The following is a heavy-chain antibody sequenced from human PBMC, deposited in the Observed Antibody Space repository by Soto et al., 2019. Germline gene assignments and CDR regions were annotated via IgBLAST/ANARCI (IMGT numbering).Heavy chain of an antibody. V-gene: IGHV4-39*01. CDR1: GGSISSSSYY. CDR2: IYYSGST. Sequence: QLQLQESGPGLVKPSETLSLTCTVSGGSISSSSYYWGWIRQPPGKGLEWIGSIYYSGSTYYNPSLKSRVTISVDTSKNQFSLKLSSVTAADTAVYYCARQEGIHDYGDPRWFDPWGQGTLVTVSS. CDR3: ARQEGIHDYGDPRWFDP. D-gene: IGHD4-17*01. J-gene: IGHJ5*02.